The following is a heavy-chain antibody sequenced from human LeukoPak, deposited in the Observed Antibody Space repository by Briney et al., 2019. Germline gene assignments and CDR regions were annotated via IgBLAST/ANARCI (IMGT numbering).Heavy chain of an antibody. V-gene: IGHV3-30*04. D-gene: IGHD6-13*01. CDR3: ARANSSSWHYFDD. CDR1: GFTFSDYT. Sequence: PGGSLRLSCAASGFTFSDYTMHWVRQAPGKGLEWVAVISYDGSQKYYADSVTGRFTISRDNSKNTVYLHMNGLRAEDTAVFYCARANSSSWHYFDDWGQGTLVTVSS. J-gene: IGHJ4*02. CDR2: ISYDGSQK.